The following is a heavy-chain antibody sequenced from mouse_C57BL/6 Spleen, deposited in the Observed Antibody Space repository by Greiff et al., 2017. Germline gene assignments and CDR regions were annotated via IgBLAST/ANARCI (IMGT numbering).Heavy chain of an antibody. Sequence: VQLQQSGAELVKPGASVKISCKASGYAFSSYWMNWVKPRPGTGLAWIGQIYPGAGVTNYNGKFTGKATLTADTSSSTAYMQLSSLTSEDSAVNFGARSPGTGYCDVWGTGTTVTGSS. CDR1: GYAFSSYW. V-gene: IGHV1-80*01. CDR3: ARSPGTGYCDV. J-gene: IGHJ1*03. CDR2: IYPGAGVT. D-gene: IGHD4-1*01.